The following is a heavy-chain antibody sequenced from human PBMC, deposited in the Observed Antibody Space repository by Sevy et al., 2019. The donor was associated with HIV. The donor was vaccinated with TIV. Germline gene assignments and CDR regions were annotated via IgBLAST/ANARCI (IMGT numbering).Heavy chain of an antibody. Sequence: GGSLRLSCVASGFAFRSRAMSWVRQTPGKGLEWVAVISYDGSNKYYADSVKGRFTISRDNSKKTLYLQMNSLRAEDTAVYYCAKGGPPVGWPPLKGGWFDPWGQGTLVTVSS. J-gene: IGHJ5*02. CDR2: ISYDGSNK. CDR3: AKGGPPVGWPPLKGGWFDP. D-gene: IGHD1-26*01. CDR1: GFAFRSRA. V-gene: IGHV3-30*18.